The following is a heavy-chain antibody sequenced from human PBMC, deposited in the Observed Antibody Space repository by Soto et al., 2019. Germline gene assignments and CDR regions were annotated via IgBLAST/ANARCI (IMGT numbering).Heavy chain of an antibody. CDR2: ISSSSYI. Sequence: EVQLVESGGGLVKPGGSLRLSCAASGFTFSSYSMNWVRQAPGKGLEWVSSISSSSYIYYADSVKGRFTISRDNAKNSLYLQMNSLRAEDTAVYYCARQDDFWSGYIHDAFDIWGQGTMVTVSS. J-gene: IGHJ3*02. CDR1: GFTFSSYS. CDR3: ARQDDFWSGYIHDAFDI. V-gene: IGHV3-21*01. D-gene: IGHD3-3*01.